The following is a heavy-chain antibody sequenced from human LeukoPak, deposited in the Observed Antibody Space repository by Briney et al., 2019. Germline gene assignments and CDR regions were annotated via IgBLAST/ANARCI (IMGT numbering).Heavy chain of an antibody. D-gene: IGHD6-13*01. CDR2: IIPIFGTA. Sequence: SVKVSCKASGGTFSSYAISWVRQAPGQGLEWMGGIIPIFGTANYAQKFQGRVTITADESTSTAYMELSSPRSEDTAVYYCARVVNPAAGTSNWFDPWGQGTLVTVSS. CDR1: GGTFSSYA. V-gene: IGHV1-69*13. J-gene: IGHJ5*02. CDR3: ARVVNPAAGTSNWFDP.